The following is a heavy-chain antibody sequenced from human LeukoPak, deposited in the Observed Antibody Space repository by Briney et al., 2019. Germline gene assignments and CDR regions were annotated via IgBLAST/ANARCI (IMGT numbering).Heavy chain of an antibody. V-gene: IGHV4-59*08. J-gene: IGHJ3*02. D-gene: IGHD3-10*01. CDR3: VRHPPRTMATTTFDI. CDR1: GGSITGYY. CDR2: IFYTGNA. Sequence: SETLSHTCTLSGGSITGYYWSWIRQPPGKALEWIGYIFYTGNAKYNLSLKGRVTLSVDTSKNQFSLRLTSVTAADTALYYGVRHPPRTMATTTFDIWGQGTMITVSS.